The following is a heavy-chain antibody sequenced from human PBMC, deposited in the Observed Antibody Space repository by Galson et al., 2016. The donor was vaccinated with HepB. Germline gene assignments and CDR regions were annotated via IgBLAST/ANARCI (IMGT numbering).Heavy chain of an antibody. D-gene: IGHD1-1*01. J-gene: IGHJ3*01. V-gene: IGHV3-23*01. CDR2: ISGSGGIT. CDR3: GKERGWGYTSNAFDF. CDR1: GFTFSNYA. Sequence: SLRLSCAASGFTFSNYAMSWVRQAPGKGLEWVSSISGSGGITYYADSVKGRFTISRDKSKNTLYLRMSRLSAEDTAVYYCGKERGWGYTSNAFDFWGQGTMVTVSS.